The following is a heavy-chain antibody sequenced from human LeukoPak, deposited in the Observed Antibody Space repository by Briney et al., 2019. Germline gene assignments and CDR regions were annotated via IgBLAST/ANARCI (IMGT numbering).Heavy chain of an antibody. D-gene: IGHD6-13*01. CDR2: ISAYNGNT. CDR1: GYTFTSYG. V-gene: IGHV1-18*01. J-gene: IGHJ4*02. Sequence: GASVKVSCKASGYTFTSYGISWVRQAPGQGLEWMGWISAYNGNTNYAQKLQGRVTMTRNTSISTAYMELSSLRSEDTAVYYCASLGSSHDYWGQGTLVTVSS. CDR3: ASLGSSHDY.